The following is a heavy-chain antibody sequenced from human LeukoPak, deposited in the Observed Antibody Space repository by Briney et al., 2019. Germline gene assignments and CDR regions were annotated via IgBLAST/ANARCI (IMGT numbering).Heavy chain of an antibody. CDR1: GGTFSSYA. D-gene: IGHD6-6*01. CDR3: ARYSSSSHYYYGMDV. CDR2: IIPILGIA. J-gene: IGHJ6*02. Sequence: SVKVSCKASGGTFSSYAISLVRQAPGQGLEWMGRIIPILGIANYAQKFQGRVTITADKSTSTAYMELSSLRSEDTAVYYCARYSSSSHYYYGMDVWGQGTTVTVSS. V-gene: IGHV1-69*04.